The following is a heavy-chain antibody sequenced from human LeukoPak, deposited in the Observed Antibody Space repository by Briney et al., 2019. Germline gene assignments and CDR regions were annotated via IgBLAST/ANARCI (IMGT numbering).Heavy chain of an antibody. V-gene: IGHV4-34*01. Sequence: SETLSLTCAVYGGSFSGYYWSWIRQPPGKGLEWIGEINHSGSTNYNPSLKSRVTISVDTSKNQFSLKLSSVTAADTAVYYCARGGAAAPNTLPMHYYYMDVWGKGTTVTVSS. J-gene: IGHJ6*03. D-gene: IGHD6-13*01. CDR3: ARGGAAAPNTLPMHYYYMDV. CDR1: GGSFSGYY. CDR2: INHSGST.